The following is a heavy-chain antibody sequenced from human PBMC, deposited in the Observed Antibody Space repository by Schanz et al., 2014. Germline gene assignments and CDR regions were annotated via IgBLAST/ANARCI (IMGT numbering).Heavy chain of an antibody. J-gene: IGHJ4*02. Sequence: EVQLVESGGGLVQPGGSLRLSCAASGFTVSSNYMSWVRQAPGKGPEWVSSLTGSGGGTYYADSVRGRFAISRDNSKNTVFLQMNSLRAEDTAVYYCAKAGSGWSTAGYYYWGQGTLVAVSS. CDR2: LTGSGGGT. CDR3: AKAGSGWSTAGYYY. V-gene: IGHV3-23*04. D-gene: IGHD6-19*01. CDR1: GFTVSSNY.